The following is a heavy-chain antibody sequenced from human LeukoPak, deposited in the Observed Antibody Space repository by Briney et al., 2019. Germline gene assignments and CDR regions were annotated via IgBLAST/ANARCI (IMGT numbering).Heavy chain of an antibody. CDR2: INSDGSRT. D-gene: IGHD1-26*01. J-gene: IGHJ4*02. CDR1: GLTFSTHW. V-gene: IGHV3-74*01. CDR3: AKPYNGLDY. Sequence: PGGSLRLSCEASGLTFSTHWMHWVRQAPGKGLVWVSRINSDGSRTNYADSVKGRFTVPRDNAKTTLYLEMNSLRAEDTAVYFCAKPYNGLDYWGQGTLVTVSS.